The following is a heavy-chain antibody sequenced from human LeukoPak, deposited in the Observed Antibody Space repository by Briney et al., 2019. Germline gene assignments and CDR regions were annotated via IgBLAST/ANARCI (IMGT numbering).Heavy chain of an antibody. CDR1: GCTFSNFW. V-gene: IGHV3-74*01. Sequence: GGSLRLSCAASGCTFSNFWIHWVRQAPGKGLVWVSRISIDGSTTNYAGSVKGRFTISRDNAKNTVSLQMNGLRVEDTAVYYCARVRTTYYYDTTGYSFDHWGQGTLVTVSS. J-gene: IGHJ4*02. CDR2: ISIDGSTT. CDR3: ARVRTTYYYDTTGYSFDH. D-gene: IGHD3-22*01.